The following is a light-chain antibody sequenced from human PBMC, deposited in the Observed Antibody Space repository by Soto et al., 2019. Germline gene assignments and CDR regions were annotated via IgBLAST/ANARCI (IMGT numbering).Light chain of an antibody. J-gene: IGKJ1*01. Sequence: EIVLTQSPATLSLSPGERATLSCRASQSVSSYLAWYQQKPGQPPRLLIYDASNRATGIPARFSGSGSGTDFTLPISNLEPEDFALYYCQQPSLWPWEFGQGTKVEI. CDR3: QQPSLWPWE. CDR1: QSVSSY. CDR2: DAS. V-gene: IGKV3-11*01.